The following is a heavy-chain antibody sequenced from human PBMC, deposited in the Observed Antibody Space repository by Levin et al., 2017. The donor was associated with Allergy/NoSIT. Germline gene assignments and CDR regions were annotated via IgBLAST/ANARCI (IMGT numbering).Heavy chain of an antibody. D-gene: IGHD3-3*01. J-gene: IGHJ4*02. V-gene: IGHV3-48*03. CDR1: GFTFSGYE. CDR2: ISSSGSTI. CDR3: ARQLGNFWSGYNYFDY. Sequence: LSLTCAASGFTFSGYEMNWVRQAPGKGLEWVSYISSSGSTIYYADSVKGRFTISRDNAKNSLYLQMNSLRAEDTAVYYCARQLGNFWSGYNYFDYWGQGTLVTVSS.